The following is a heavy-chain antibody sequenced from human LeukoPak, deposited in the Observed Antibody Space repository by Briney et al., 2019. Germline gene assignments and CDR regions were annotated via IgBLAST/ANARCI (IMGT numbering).Heavy chain of an antibody. J-gene: IGHJ6*02. CDR1: GDSVSSNSAA. V-gene: IGHV6-1*01. CDR3: ARGLGQTSGYDYYYYGMDV. Sequence: SQTLSLTCAISGDSVSSNSAAWNWIRQSPSRGLEWLGRTYYRSKWYNDYAVSVKSRITINPDTSKNQFSLQLNSVTPEDTAVYYCARGLGQTSGYDYYYYGMDVWGQGTTVTVSS. D-gene: IGHD5-12*01. CDR2: TYYRSKWYN.